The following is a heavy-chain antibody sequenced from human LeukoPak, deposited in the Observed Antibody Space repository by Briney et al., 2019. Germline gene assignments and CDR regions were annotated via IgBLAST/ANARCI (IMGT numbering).Heavy chain of an antibody. CDR3: TTIKRGDIFGYFDF. Sequence: SETLSLTCTVYGGSFSGYYWSWIRQPPGKGLEWIGYVFDSGRTKVNPSLTSRVTLSTDTSKSQLSLRLSSVTAADTAVYYCTTIKRGDIFGYFDFWGQGILVTVSS. V-gene: IGHV4-59*01. D-gene: IGHD5-18*01. J-gene: IGHJ4*02. CDR1: GGSFSGYY. CDR2: VFDSGRT.